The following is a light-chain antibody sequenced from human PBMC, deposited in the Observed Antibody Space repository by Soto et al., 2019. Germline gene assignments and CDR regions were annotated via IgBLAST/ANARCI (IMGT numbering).Light chain of an antibody. CDR3: NSYAGNNNVL. Sequence: QSALTQPPSASGSLGQSVTISCTGFSNNYASWYQQHPGKAPKLMIYEVTKRPSGVPDRFSGSKSGDTASLTVSGLQAEDEADYYCNSYAGNNNVLFGGGTKVTVL. J-gene: IGLJ2*01. V-gene: IGLV2-8*01. CDR1: SNNY. CDR2: EVT.